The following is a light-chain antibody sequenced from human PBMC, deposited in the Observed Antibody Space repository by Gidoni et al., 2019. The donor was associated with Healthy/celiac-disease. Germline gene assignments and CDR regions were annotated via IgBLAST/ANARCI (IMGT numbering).Light chain of an antibody. Sequence: DIQMTPSPSTLSASVGDRVTITCRASQSISSWLAWYQQKPGKAPKRLIYDAYSLESGVPSRFSGSGSGTEFTLTISSLQPDDFATYYCQQYNSYLYTFGQGTKLEIK. V-gene: IGKV1-5*01. J-gene: IGKJ2*01. CDR1: QSISSW. CDR3: QQYNSYLYT. CDR2: DAY.